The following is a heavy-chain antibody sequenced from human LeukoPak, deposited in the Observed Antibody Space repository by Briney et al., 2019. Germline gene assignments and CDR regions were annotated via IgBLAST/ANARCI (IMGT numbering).Heavy chain of an antibody. Sequence: SETLSLTCAVYGGSFSGYYWSWIRQPPGKGLEWIGEINHSGSTNYNPSLKSRVTISVDTSKNQFSLKLSSVTAADTAVYYCARTLQRGYSYGYVYFDYWGQGTLVTVSS. CDR1: GGSFSGYY. J-gene: IGHJ4*02. V-gene: IGHV4-34*01. CDR2: INHSGST. D-gene: IGHD5-18*01. CDR3: ARTLQRGYSYGYVYFDY.